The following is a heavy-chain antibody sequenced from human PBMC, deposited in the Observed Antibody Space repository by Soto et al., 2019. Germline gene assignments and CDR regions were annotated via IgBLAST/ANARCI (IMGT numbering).Heavy chain of an antibody. D-gene: IGHD6-13*01. Sequence: EVQLVESGGGLVQPGGSLRLSCAASGFTFSNYWMHWVRQAPGKGLEWVSRINNDGSDTSYADSVRGRFTISRDNAKNTVYLQMHSLRAEDTAVYCGARPWVAAAGPDYWGQGALVTVSS. CDR2: INNDGSDT. J-gene: IGHJ4*02. CDR3: ARPWVAAAGPDY. V-gene: IGHV3-74*01. CDR1: GFTFSNYW.